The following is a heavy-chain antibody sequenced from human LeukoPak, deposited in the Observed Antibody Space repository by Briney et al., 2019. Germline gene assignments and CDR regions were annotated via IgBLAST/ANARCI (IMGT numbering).Heavy chain of an antibody. CDR1: GGSFSGYY. CDR2: INHSGST. D-gene: IGHD2-21*02. Sequence: SETLSLTCAVYGGSFSGYYWSWIRQPPGKGLEWIGEINHSGSTNYNPSLKSRVTISVDTSKNQFPLKLSSVTAADTAVYYCARWTAYCGGDRNCAFDYWGQGTLVTVSS. J-gene: IGHJ4*02. CDR3: ARWTAYCGGDRNCAFDY. V-gene: IGHV4-34*01.